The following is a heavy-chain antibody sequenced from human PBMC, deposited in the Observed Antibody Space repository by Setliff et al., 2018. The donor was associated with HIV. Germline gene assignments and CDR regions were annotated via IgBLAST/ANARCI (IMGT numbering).Heavy chain of an antibody. D-gene: IGHD2-15*01. J-gene: IGHJ3*01. CDR1: GDSISSNTFY. CDR3: ARNPCSGGSCPDAFDL. V-gene: IGHV4-39*07. Sequence: SETLSLTCTVSGDSISSNTFYWGWIRQPPGKGLEWIGSIYYSGSTYYNPSLKSRVTISVDTSKNQFSLKLSSVTAADTAVYYCARNPCSGGSCPDAFDLWGQGTMVTVSS. CDR2: IYYSGST.